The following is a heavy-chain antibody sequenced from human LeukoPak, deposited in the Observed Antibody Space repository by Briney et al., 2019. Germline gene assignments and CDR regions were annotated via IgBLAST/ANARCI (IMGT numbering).Heavy chain of an antibody. CDR1: GFTFSSYA. J-gene: IGHJ6*02. V-gene: IGHV3-23*01. Sequence: GGSLRLSCAASGFTFSSYAMNWVRQAPGKGLEWVSAISGSGDSTYYADFVKGRFTISRDNSKNTLYLQLNSLRAEDTAIYYCAKDRYYDSGSPDVWGQGTTATVSS. CDR3: AKDRYYDSGSPDV. D-gene: IGHD3-10*01. CDR2: ISGSGDST.